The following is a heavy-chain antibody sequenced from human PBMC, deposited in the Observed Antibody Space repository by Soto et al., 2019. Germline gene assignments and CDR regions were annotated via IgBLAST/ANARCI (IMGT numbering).Heavy chain of an antibody. Sequence: GGSLRLSCAASGFTFSSYGIHWVRQAPGKGLEWVAVIWYDGSNKYYADSVKGRFTISRDNSKNTLYLQMNSLRAEDTAVYYCAKGSGSYSDYYYYGMDVWGQGTTVTVSS. CDR3: AKGSGSYSDYYYYGMDV. CDR2: IWYDGSNK. J-gene: IGHJ6*02. V-gene: IGHV3-33*06. D-gene: IGHD1-26*01. CDR1: GFTFSSYG.